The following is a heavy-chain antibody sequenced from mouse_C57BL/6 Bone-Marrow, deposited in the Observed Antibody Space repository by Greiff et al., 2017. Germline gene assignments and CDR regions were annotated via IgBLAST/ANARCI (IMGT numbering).Heavy chain of an antibody. J-gene: IGHJ2*01. V-gene: IGHV1-69*01. CDR1: GYTFTSYW. Sequence: QVQLQQPGAELVMPGASVKLSCKASGYTFTSYWMHWVKQRPGQGLEWIGEIEPSDSYTNYNQKFKGKSTLTVDKSSSTAYMQLSSLTSEDSAVYYCARDYDYDGGDYFDYWGQGTTLTVSA. CDR2: IEPSDSYT. CDR3: ARDYDYDGGDYFDY. D-gene: IGHD2-4*01.